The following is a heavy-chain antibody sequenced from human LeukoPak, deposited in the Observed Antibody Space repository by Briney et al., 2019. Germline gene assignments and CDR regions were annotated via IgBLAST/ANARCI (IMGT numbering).Heavy chain of an antibody. V-gene: IGHV3-48*04. D-gene: IGHD6-19*01. Sequence: GGSLRLSCADSEFSFSRYWMSWVRQAPGKRLEWVSYITDDSLTMYYTDSVKGRFSISRDNAKNSLYLQMNSLRAEDTAVYYCVARGGWARFDYWGQGTLVTVSS. CDR1: EFSFSRYW. J-gene: IGHJ4*02. CDR3: VARGGWARFDY. CDR2: ITDDSLTM.